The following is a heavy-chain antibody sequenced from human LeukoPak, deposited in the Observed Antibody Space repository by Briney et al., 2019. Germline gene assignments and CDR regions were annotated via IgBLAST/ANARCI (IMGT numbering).Heavy chain of an antibody. J-gene: IGHJ4*02. CDR1: GFTFSSYS. CDR3: ARVRTAVAQFDY. Sequence: GGSLRLSCAASGFTFSSYSMNWVRQAPGKGLEWVSSISSSSSYIYYADSVKGRFTISRDNAKNSLYLQMNSLRAEDTAVYYCARVRTAVAQFDYWGQGTLVTVSS. CDR2: ISSSSSYI. D-gene: IGHD6-19*01. V-gene: IGHV3-21*01.